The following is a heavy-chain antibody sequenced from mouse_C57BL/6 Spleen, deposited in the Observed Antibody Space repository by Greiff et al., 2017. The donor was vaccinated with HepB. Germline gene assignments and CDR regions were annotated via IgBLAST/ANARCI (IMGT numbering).Heavy chain of an antibody. Sequence: EVQLQQSGPELVKPGASVKMSCKASGYTFTDYNMHWVKQSHGKSLEWIGYINPNNGGTSYNQKFKGKATLTVNKSSSTAYMELRSLTAEDSAVYYCAREKVYYDYDGAMDYWGQGTSVTVAS. CDR2: INPNNGGT. CDR1: GYTFTDYN. J-gene: IGHJ4*01. D-gene: IGHD2-4*01. V-gene: IGHV1-22*01. CDR3: AREKVYYDYDGAMDY.